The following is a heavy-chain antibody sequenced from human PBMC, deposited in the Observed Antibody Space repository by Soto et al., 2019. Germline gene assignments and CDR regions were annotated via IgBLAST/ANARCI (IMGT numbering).Heavy chain of an antibody. CDR3: ARDSYSSGWYWFDP. CDR2: IKQEGSQI. Sequence: GGSLRLSCAASGFPFHDFWMSWVRQAPGKGLEWVASIKQEGSQIYYMDSVRGRFTISRDNAKNLLYLQMNSLRAEDTAMYYCARDSYSSGWYWFDPWGQGTLVTVSS. CDR1: GFPFHDFW. J-gene: IGHJ5*02. V-gene: IGHV3-7*01. D-gene: IGHD6-19*01.